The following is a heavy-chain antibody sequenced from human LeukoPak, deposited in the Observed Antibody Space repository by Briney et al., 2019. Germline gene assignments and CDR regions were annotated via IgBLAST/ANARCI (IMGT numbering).Heavy chain of an antibody. V-gene: IGHV4-59*01. D-gene: IGHD3-22*01. CDR2: IHYTGST. J-gene: IGHJ4*02. Sequence: SETLSLTCTVSGGSINSYYWSWIRQPPGKGLECIGYIHYTGSTNYNPSLKSRVTISVDTSKNQFSLKLSSVTAADTAVYYCARGRGDSSGYYFPEDYWGQGTLVTVSS. CDR1: GGSINSYY. CDR3: ARGRGDSSGYYFPEDY.